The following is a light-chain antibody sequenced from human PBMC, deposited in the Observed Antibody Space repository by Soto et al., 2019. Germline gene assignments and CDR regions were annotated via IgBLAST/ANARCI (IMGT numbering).Light chain of an antibody. V-gene: IGKV1-5*01. Sequence: DIQMTQSPSTLSASVGDRVTITCRASQSISSWLAWYQQKPGKAPKLLIYDASSLESGVPSRFSGSRSGTEFTLIISSLQPDDFVTYYCQQYNTYSWTFGQGTKVEIK. CDR1: QSISSW. J-gene: IGKJ1*01. CDR3: QQYNTYSWT. CDR2: DAS.